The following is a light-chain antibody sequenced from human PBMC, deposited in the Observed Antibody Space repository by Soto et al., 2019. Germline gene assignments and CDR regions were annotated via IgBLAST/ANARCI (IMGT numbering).Light chain of an antibody. CDR3: GADHNSGNNFVHV. J-gene: IGLJ1*01. CDR2: VGTGGIVG. V-gene: IGLV9-49*01. Sequence: QLVLTQPPSASASLGASVTLTCTLSSVYSNYNVDWYQQRPGKGPRFVMRVGTGGIVGAKGEGIPDRFSVLGSGLNRFLTIKNIQEEDEADYHCGADHNSGNNFVHVFGPGTKLTVL. CDR1: SVYSNYN.